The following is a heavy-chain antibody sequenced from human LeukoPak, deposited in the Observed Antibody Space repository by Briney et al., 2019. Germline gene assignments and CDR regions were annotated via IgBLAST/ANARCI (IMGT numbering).Heavy chain of an antibody. CDR3: ARGSESWRRLQLAGNFDY. CDR1: GFTFSSYS. D-gene: IGHD5-24*01. J-gene: IGHJ4*02. CDR2: ISSSSSYI. Sequence: GGSLRLSCAASGFTFSSYSMNWVRQAPGKGLEWVSSISSSSSYIYYADSVKGRFTISRDNAKNSLYLQMNSLRAEDTAVYYCARGSESWRRLQLAGNFDYWGQGTLVTVSS. V-gene: IGHV3-21*01.